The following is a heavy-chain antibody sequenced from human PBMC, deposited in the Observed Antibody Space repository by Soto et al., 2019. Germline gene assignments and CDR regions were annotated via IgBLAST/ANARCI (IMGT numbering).Heavy chain of an antibody. J-gene: IGHJ5*02. V-gene: IGHV1-2*04. CDR3: ARDLARGAGNWFDP. CDR2: INPNSGGT. CDR1: GYTFTGYY. Sequence: GASVKVSCKASGYTFTGYYMHWVRQAPGQGLEWMGWINPNSGGTNYAQKFQGWVTMTRDTSISTAYMELSRLRSDDTAVYYCARDLARGAGNWFDPWGQGTLVTVS. D-gene: IGHD3-10*01.